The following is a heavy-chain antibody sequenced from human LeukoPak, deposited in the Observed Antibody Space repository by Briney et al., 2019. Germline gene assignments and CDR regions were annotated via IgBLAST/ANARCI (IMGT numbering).Heavy chain of an antibody. J-gene: IGHJ6*02. CDR3: ACRAGGYKFTTRYYGMDV. D-gene: IGHD5-24*01. CDR1: GYTFTNYG. CDR2: IIPIFGTA. Sequence: SVKVSCKASGYTFTNYGFSWVRQAPGQGLEWMGGIIPIFGTANYAQKFQGRVTITADESTSTAYMELSSLRSEDTAVYYCACRAGGYKFTTRYYGMDVWGQGTTVTVSS. V-gene: IGHV1-69*13.